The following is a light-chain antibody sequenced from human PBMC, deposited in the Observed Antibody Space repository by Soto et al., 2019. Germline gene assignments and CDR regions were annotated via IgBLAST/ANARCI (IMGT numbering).Light chain of an antibody. Sequence: QSVLTQPASVSGSPGQSITISCTGTSSDIGGYNYVPWYRQHPGKAPKLIIYDVGDRPSGVSNRFSGSKSGYTASLTISGLQAEDEADYYCSSIATTSLVVFGGGTKLTVL. CDR1: SSDIGGYNY. J-gene: IGLJ2*01. CDR3: SSIATTSLVV. V-gene: IGLV2-14*03. CDR2: DVG.